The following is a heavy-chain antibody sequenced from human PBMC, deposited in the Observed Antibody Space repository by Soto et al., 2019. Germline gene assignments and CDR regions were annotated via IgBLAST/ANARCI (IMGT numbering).Heavy chain of an antibody. D-gene: IGHD4-17*01. Sequence: EVQLVESGGGVVQPGGSLRLSCAASGFTFSSYSMNWVRQAPGKGLEWVSYISSSSSTIYYADSVKGRFTISKDNAKNSLYLQMNSLRAEDTAVYYCASRRTVTMAFDIWGQGTMVTVSS. CDR2: ISSSSSTI. CDR3: ASRRTVTMAFDI. V-gene: IGHV3-48*01. J-gene: IGHJ3*02. CDR1: GFTFSSYS.